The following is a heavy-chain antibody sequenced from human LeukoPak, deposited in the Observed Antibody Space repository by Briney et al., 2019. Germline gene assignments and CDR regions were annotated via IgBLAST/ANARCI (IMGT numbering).Heavy chain of an antibody. CDR3: ARRVGLQRGYNWFDP. Sequence: PGGSLRLSCAASGFTFSSYSMNWVRQAPGKGPEWVANIKQDGSEKYYVDSVKGRFTISRDNAKNSLYLQMNSLRAEDTAVYYCARRVGLQRGYNWFDPWGQGTLVTVSS. CDR2: IKQDGSEK. D-gene: IGHD1-1*01. V-gene: IGHV3-7*01. J-gene: IGHJ5*02. CDR1: GFTFSSYS.